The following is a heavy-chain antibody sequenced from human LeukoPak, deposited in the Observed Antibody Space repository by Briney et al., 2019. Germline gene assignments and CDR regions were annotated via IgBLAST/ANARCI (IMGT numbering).Heavy chain of an antibody. Sequence: GGSLRLSCAASGFTFSSYSMNWVRQAPGKGLEWVSSISSSSSYIYYADSVKGRFTISRDNAKNSLYLQMNSLGAEDTAVYYCARDSRYCSGGSCPPSFDYWGQGTLVTVSS. CDR3: ARDSRYCSGGSCPPSFDY. CDR2: ISSSSSYI. J-gene: IGHJ4*02. V-gene: IGHV3-21*01. D-gene: IGHD2-15*01. CDR1: GFTFSSYS.